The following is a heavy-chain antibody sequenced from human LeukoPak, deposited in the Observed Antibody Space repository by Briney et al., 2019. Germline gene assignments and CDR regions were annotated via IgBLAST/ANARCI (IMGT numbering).Heavy chain of an antibody. CDR3: AKVRYCSGVNCYPDDN. Sequence: GGSLRLSCAASGFTFSDYSMHWVRQAPGKGLNWVAFIRYDGNNKYYADSVKGRFTISRDDSKNTLYLQMNSLRAEDTAVYYCAKVRYCSGVNCYPDDNWGQGTLVTVSS. CDR1: GFTFSDYS. J-gene: IGHJ4*02. CDR2: IRYDGNNK. V-gene: IGHV3-30*02. D-gene: IGHD2-15*01.